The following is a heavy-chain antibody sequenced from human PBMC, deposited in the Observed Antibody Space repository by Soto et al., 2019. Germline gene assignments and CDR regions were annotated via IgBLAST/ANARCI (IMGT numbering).Heavy chain of an antibody. Sequence: SETLSLTCTVSGDSISNYYWNWIRQSPGKELEWIGYVSFRGSTSYNPSLKSRVTISVDTSKNQFSLRLYSVTAADTAVYYCARSREMYYYDSSGYYAHWGQGTLVT. CDR3: ARSREMYYYDSSGYYAH. V-gene: IGHV4-59*01. D-gene: IGHD3-22*01. CDR2: VSFRGST. J-gene: IGHJ4*02. CDR1: GDSISNYY.